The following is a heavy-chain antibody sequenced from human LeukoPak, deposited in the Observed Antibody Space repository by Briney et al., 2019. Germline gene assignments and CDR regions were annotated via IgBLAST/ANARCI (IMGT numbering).Heavy chain of an antibody. Sequence: PSETLSLTCAVYGGSFSGHYWTWIRQPPGKGLEWIGYIYYSGSTNYNPSLKSRVTISVDTSKNQFSLKLSSVTAADTAVYYCARHFASGWEYYFDYWGQGTLVTVSS. CDR1: GGSFSGHY. CDR3: ARHFASGWEYYFDY. V-gene: IGHV4-59*08. J-gene: IGHJ4*02. CDR2: IYYSGST. D-gene: IGHD6-19*01.